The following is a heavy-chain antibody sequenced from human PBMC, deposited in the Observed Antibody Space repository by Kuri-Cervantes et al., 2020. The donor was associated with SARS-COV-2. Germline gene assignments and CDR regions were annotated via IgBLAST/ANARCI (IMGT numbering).Heavy chain of an antibody. D-gene: IGHD3-9*01. CDR3: ARGGSGDGRHSHYDIPDFYYTLDV. CDR2: ISRTSTNK. J-gene: IGHJ6*02. V-gene: IGHV3-21*06. CDR1: GFSFTYYS. Sequence: GESLKISCAASGFSFTYYSMTWVRQTPGKGLEWVSSISRTSTNKHYADSVKGRFSMSRDNAKNALYLQLESLRVEDTAIYYCARGGSGDGRHSHYDIPDFYYTLDVWGQGTTVTVSS.